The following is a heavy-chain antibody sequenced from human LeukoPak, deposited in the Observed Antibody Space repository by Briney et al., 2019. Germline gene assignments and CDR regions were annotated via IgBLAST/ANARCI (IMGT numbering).Heavy chain of an antibody. D-gene: IGHD3-16*01. CDR2: IYYSGST. CDR3: ARHYGP. CDR1: GGSISDYY. V-gene: IGHV4-59*05. J-gene: IGHJ5*02. Sequence: SETLSLTCTVSGGSISDYYWNWMRQPPGKGLEWIGSIYYSGSTYYNPSLKSRVTISVDTSKNQFSLKLSSVTAADTAVYYCARHYGPWGQGTLVTVSS.